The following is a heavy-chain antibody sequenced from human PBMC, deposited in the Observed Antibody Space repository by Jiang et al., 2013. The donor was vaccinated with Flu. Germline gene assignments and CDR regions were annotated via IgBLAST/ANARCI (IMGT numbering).Heavy chain of an antibody. V-gene: IGHV4-34*01. CDR2: INHSGST. CDR3: ARLSGSYFVDAFDI. D-gene: IGHD1-26*01. CDR1: GGSFSGYY. J-gene: IGHJ3*02. Sequence: LKPSETLSLTCAVYGGSFSGYYWSWIRQPPGKGLEWIGEINHSGSTNYNPSLKSRVTISVDTSKNQFSLKLSSVTAADTAIYYCARLSGSYFVDAFDIWGQGTMVTVSS.